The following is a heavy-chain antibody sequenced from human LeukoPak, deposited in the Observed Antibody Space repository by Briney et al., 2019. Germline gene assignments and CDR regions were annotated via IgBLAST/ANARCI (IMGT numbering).Heavy chain of an antibody. J-gene: IGHJ6*02. V-gene: IGHV1-3*02. Sequence: ASVKVSCKASGYTFTSYAMHWVRQAPGQRLEWIGWSNAGNGNTKYSQEFQGRVTITRDTSASTAYMELSSLRSEDMAVYYCARDGGESAVAGTHYYYGVDVWGQGTTVTVSS. D-gene: IGHD6-19*01. CDR3: ARDGGESAVAGTHYYYGVDV. CDR1: GYTFTSYA. CDR2: SNAGNGNT.